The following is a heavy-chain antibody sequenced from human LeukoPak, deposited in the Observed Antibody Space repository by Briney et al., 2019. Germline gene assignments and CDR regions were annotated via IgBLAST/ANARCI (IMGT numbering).Heavy chain of an antibody. CDR3: ARDHVVPGLVFDH. CDR1: GFTFSDHH. V-gene: IGHV3-11*04. CDR2: IGLGGSTI. Sequence: PGGSLRLSCASSGFTFSDHHMSWIRQARGKGLEWVSKIGLGGSTIEYAESVKGRFTISRDDAKKSLYLQMSGLRAEDTAVYYCARDHVVPGLVFDHWGQGTRVSVSS. D-gene: IGHD3-10*01. J-gene: IGHJ4*02.